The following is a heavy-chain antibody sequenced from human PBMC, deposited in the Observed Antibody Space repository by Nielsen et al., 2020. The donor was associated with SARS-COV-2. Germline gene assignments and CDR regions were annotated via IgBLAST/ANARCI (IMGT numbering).Heavy chain of an antibody. J-gene: IGHJ4*02. CDR2: ISGSGGST. CDR1: GFTFSSYA. V-gene: IGHV3-23*01. CDR3: ATPPAEPDY. Sequence: GESLKISYAASGFTFSSYAMSWVRQAPGKGLEWVSAISGSGGSTYYADSVKGRFTISRDNSKNTLYLQMNSLRAEDTAVYYCATPPAEPDYWGQGTLVTVSS. D-gene: IGHD1-14*01.